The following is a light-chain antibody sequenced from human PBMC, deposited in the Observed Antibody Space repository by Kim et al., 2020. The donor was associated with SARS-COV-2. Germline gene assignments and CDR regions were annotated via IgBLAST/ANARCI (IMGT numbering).Light chain of an antibody. CDR1: QDISDW. Sequence: AAVGDRVTITCRARQDISDWLAWYQQKPEKAAKLLIYEASSLQSGVPSRFSGSGYGADFTLTISSLQPEDFATYYCQQTDSFPWTFGQGTKVDIK. V-gene: IGKV1-12*01. CDR2: EAS. CDR3: QQTDSFPWT. J-gene: IGKJ1*01.